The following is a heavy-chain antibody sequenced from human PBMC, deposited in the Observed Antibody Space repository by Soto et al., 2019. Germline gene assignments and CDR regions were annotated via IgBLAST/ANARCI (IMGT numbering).Heavy chain of an antibody. J-gene: IGHJ3*02. V-gene: IGHV3-30-3*01. D-gene: IGHD5-12*01. Sequence: VGSLRLSCAASGFTFSSYAMHWVRQAPGKGLEWVAVISYDGSNKYYADSVKGRFTISRDNSKNTLYLQMNSLRAEDTAVYYCARPGGDKMATINAAFDIWGQGTMVTVSS. CDR1: GFTFSSYA. CDR3: ARPGGDKMATINAAFDI. CDR2: ISYDGSNK.